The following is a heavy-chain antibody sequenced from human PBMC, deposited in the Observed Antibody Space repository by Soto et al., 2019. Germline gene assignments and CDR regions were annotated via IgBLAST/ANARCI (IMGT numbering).Heavy chain of an antibody. Sequence: SETLSLTCTGSGGSISSYYWSWIRQPPGKGLEWIGYIYYSGSTNYNPSLKSRVTISVDTSKNQFSLKLSSVTAADTAVYYCARSLGFWSGYYYYGMDVWGQGTTVTV. CDR3: ARSLGFWSGYYYYGMDV. V-gene: IGHV4-59*01. CDR2: IYYSGST. D-gene: IGHD3-3*01. CDR1: GGSISSYY. J-gene: IGHJ6*02.